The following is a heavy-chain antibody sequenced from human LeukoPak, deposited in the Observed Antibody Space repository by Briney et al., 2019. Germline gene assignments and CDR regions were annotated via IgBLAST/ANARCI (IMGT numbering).Heavy chain of an antibody. Sequence: SETLSLTCTVSGGSFSSHYWNWLRQPPGEGLEWIGYIYYTGSTNYNPSLKSRVTISLDTSKNQFSLKLRSVTAADTAVYYCARRVVVVTANDKSDAFDMWGQGTVVTVSS. CDR3: ARRVVVVTANDKSDAFDM. CDR2: IYYTGST. V-gene: IGHV4-59*11. CDR1: GGSFSSHY. J-gene: IGHJ3*02. D-gene: IGHD2-21*02.